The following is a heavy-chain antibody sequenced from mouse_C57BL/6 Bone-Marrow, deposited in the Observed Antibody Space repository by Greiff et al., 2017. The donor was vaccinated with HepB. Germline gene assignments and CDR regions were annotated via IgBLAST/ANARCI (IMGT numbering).Heavy chain of an antibody. CDR2: ISNLAYSI. CDR3: ATVDGDWFAY. V-gene: IGHV5-15*01. J-gene: IGHJ3*01. CDR1: GFTFSDYG. Sequence: EVKVVESGGGLVQPGGSLKLSCAASGFTFSDYGLAWVRQAPRKGPEWVAFISNLAYSIYYADTVTGRFTIARENAKNTLYLEMSSLRSEDTAMYYCATVDGDWFAYWGQGTLVTVSA.